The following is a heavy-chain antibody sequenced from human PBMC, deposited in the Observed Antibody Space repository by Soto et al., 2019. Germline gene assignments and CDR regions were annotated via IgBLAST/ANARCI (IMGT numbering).Heavy chain of an antibody. J-gene: IGHJ4*02. Sequence: QVQLQESGPGLVKPSQTLSLTCTVSGGSISSGGYYWSWIRQHPGKGLEWIGYIYYSGSTYYNPSLKSLVTRSVDTSKNQFSLKLSSGTAADTAVYYCAGFTAAGIDYWGQGTLVTVSS. CDR3: AGFTAAGIDY. CDR2: IYYSGST. CDR1: GGSISSGGYY. V-gene: IGHV4-31*01. D-gene: IGHD6-13*01.